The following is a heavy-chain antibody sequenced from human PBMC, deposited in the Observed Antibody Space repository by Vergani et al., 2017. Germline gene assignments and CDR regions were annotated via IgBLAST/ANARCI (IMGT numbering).Heavy chain of an antibody. CDR1: GFTFSNYD. Sequence: QVQLVESGGGVVQPGRSLRLSCAASGFTFSNYDMHWVRQAPGKGLEWVAVISNDGRHTYYADSVRGRFSISRDNSKNTLYLQMNSLRTEDTANYYCRGEMDVWGKGTTVTVSS. CDR3: RGEMDV. CDR2: ISNDGRHT. V-gene: IGHV3-30*03. J-gene: IGHJ6*04.